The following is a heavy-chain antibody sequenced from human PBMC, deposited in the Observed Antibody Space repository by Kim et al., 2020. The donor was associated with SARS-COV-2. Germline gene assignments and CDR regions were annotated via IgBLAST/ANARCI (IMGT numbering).Heavy chain of an antibody. Sequence: ASVKVSCKASGYTFSGYHVHWVRQAPGQGLEWMGIIDPSRGSTTYAQKLQGRVTLTRDTSTGTVYMDLSSLISEDTAVYYCARGPEQWMRITYYGMDVWG. CDR3: ARGPEQWMRITYYGMDV. CDR2: IDPSRGST. D-gene: IGHD6-19*01. CDR1: GYTFSGYH. J-gene: IGHJ6*02. V-gene: IGHV1-46*01.